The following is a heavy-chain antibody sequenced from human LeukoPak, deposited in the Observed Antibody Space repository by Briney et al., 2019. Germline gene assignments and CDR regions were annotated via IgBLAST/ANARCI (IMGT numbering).Heavy chain of an antibody. CDR3: ARQGGVGANLFDY. CDR2: IYYSGST. CDR1: GGSISSSNYY. V-gene: IGHV4-39*01. J-gene: IGHJ4*02. Sequence: SETLSLTCTASGGSISSSNYYWGWIRQPPGKGLEWIGSIYYSGSTYYNPSLKSRVTISVDTSKNQFSLKLSSVTAADTAVYYCARQGGVGANLFDYWGQGTLVTVSS. D-gene: IGHD1-26*01.